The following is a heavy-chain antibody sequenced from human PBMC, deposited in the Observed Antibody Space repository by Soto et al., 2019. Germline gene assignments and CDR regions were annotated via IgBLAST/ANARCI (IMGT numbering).Heavy chain of an antibody. D-gene: IGHD2-21*02. J-gene: IGHJ4*02. CDR1: GVTVSSDY. CDR3: ARGGGAYCGGDCYRAFDH. CDR2: IYRDGST. V-gene: IGHV3-53*01. Sequence: EVQLVESGGGLIQPGGSLSLSCAASGVTVSSDYMSWVRQAPGEGLEWDSVIYRDGSTYYADSVKDRFTISRDNSKNTLYLQMNSLRAEDTAVYFCARGGGAYCGGDCYRAFDHWGQGTLVTVSP.